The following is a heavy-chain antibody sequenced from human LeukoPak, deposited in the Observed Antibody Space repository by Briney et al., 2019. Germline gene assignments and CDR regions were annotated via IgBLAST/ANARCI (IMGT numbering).Heavy chain of an antibody. CDR1: GLTFSDYS. CDR2: ISAGGGST. D-gene: IGHD6-13*01. J-gene: IGHJ4*02. Sequence: GGSLRLSCAASGLTFSDYSMTCVRQAPGKRLFWVSGISAGGGSTYYADSVKGRFTISRDNSRNTLYLQMNSLRAEDTAVYYCAKDAAGPEYWGQGTLVTVSS. CDR3: AKDAAGPEY. V-gene: IGHV3-23*01.